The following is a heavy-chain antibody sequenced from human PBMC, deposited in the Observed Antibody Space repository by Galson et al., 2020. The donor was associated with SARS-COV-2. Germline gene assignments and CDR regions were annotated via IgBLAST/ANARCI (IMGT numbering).Heavy chain of an antibody. J-gene: IGHJ4*02. CDR1: GYTFTSYG. CDR3: ARVQWENSSGYPSDY. D-gene: IGHD3-22*01. CDR2: ISAYNGNT. Sequence: ASVKVSCKASGYTFTSYGISWVRQAPGQGLEWMGWISAYNGNTNYAQKLQGRVTMTTDTSTSTAYMELRSLRSDDTAVYYCARVQWENSSGYPSDYWGQGTLVTVSS. V-gene: IGHV1-18*04.